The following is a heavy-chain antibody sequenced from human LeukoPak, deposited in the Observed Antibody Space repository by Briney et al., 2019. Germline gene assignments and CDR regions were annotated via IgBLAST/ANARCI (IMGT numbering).Heavy chain of an antibody. CDR1: GFTSSSYG. CDR3: ARGGNYYGSSGWFDP. J-gene: IGHJ5*02. Sequence: GRSLRLSCAASGFTSSSYGMHWVRQAPGKGLEWVAVIWYDGSNKYYADSVKGRFTISRDNSKNTLYLQMNSLRAEDTAVYYCARGGNYYGSSGWFDPWGQGTLVTVSS. D-gene: IGHD3-10*01. CDR2: IWYDGSNK. V-gene: IGHV3-33*01.